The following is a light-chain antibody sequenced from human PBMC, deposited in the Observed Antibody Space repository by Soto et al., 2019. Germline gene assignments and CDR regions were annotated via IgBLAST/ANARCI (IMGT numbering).Light chain of an antibody. CDR3: CSYAGSPFYV. CDR2: DVT. J-gene: IGLJ7*01. V-gene: IGLV2-11*01. CDR1: SSDVGGYEY. Sequence: QSALTQPRSVSGSPGQSVTISCTGTSSDVGGYEYVSWYQQHPGKAPKLMIYDVTKLPSGVPDRFSGSRSGNTASLTISGLQTEDEADYYCCSYAGSPFYVFGIGTQLTVL.